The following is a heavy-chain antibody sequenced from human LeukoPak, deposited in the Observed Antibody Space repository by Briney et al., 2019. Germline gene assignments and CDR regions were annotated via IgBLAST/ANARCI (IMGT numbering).Heavy chain of an antibody. Sequence: PGGSLRLSCAASGFTFSSYSMNWVRQAPGKGLEWVSSIRSSSSYIYYADSVKGRFTISRDNAKNSLYLQMNSLRAEDTAVYYCARDCTGYSYGYNYFDYWGQGTLVTVSS. CDR2: IRSSSSYI. J-gene: IGHJ4*02. D-gene: IGHD5-18*01. CDR1: GFTFSSYS. CDR3: ARDCTGYSYGYNYFDY. V-gene: IGHV3-21*01.